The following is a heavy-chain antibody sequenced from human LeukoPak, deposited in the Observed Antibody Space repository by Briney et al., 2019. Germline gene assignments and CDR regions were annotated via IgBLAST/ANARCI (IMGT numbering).Heavy chain of an antibody. D-gene: IGHD3-16*01. Sequence: ASVKVSCKASGHTFTGYYMHWVRQAPGQGLEWMGWINPNSGGTNYAQKFQGRVTMTRDTSISTAYMELSRLRSDDTAVYYCARDHASLGPRGRNWFDPWGQGTLVTVSS. CDR1: GHTFTGYY. CDR2: INPNSGGT. V-gene: IGHV1-2*02. J-gene: IGHJ5*02. CDR3: ARDHASLGPRGRNWFDP.